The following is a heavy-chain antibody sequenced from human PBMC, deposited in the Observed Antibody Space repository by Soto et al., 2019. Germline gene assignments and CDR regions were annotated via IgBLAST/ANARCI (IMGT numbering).Heavy chain of an antibody. J-gene: IGHJ4*02. CDR3: AKDRGSGLENYSWGSFDQ. V-gene: IGHV3-23*01. D-gene: IGHD3-10*01. CDR2: ISGSGGIA. CDR1: GFTFSTYN. Sequence: HPGGSLRLSCAASGFTFSTYNMHWVRQGPGKGLEWVSGISGSGGIAPYIDSVKGRFTISRDSSRNTLYLQMNSLSAEDTAVYFCAKDRGSGLENYSWGSFDQWGQGTLVTVSS.